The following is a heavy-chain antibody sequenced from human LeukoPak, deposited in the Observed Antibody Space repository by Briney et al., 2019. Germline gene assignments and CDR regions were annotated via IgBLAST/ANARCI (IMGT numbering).Heavy chain of an antibody. Sequence: GRSLRLSCAASGFTFSSYAMSWVRQAPGKGLEWVSGISGSGGSTYYADSVKGRFTISRDNSKNTLSLQMNSLRAEDTAVYYCAKDPGRFSSGGSCYFDYWGQGTLVTVSS. J-gene: IGHJ4*02. D-gene: IGHD2-15*01. CDR1: GFTFSSYA. CDR2: ISGSGGST. CDR3: AKDPGRFSSGGSCYFDY. V-gene: IGHV3-23*01.